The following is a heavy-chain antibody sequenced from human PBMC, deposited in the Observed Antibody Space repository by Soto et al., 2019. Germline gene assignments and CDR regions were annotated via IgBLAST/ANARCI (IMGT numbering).Heavy chain of an antibody. V-gene: IGHV1-18*01. Sequence: QVQLVQSGAEVKKPGASVKVSCKASGYTFPSYGIGWVRRAPGQGLEWMGWFSAYNGNTTYAQKLQGRVTMTTDTSTSTAYMELRSLRSDDTAVYYCARVIGCSGGSCSTFDYWGQGTLVTVSS. CDR1: GYTFPSYG. CDR3: ARVIGCSGGSCSTFDY. J-gene: IGHJ4*02. CDR2: FSAYNGNT. D-gene: IGHD2-15*01.